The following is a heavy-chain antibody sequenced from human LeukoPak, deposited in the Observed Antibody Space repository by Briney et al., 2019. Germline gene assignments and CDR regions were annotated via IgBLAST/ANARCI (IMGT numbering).Heavy chain of an antibody. D-gene: IGHD2-8*02. CDR2: ISWNSGSI. J-gene: IGHJ4*02. V-gene: IGHV3-9*01. CDR3: ARVSVVSYYFDD. CDR1: GFTFDDYA. Sequence: GGSLRLSCAASGFTFDDYAMHWVRQAPGKGLEWVSGISWNSGSIGYADSEKGRFTIFRDNAENSLYLQMNSLRAEDTAVYYCARVSVVSYYFDDWGQGTLVTVSS.